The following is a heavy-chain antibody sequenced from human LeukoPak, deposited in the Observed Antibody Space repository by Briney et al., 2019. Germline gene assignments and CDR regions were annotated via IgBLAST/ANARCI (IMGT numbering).Heavy chain of an antibody. Sequence: SSETLSLTCTVSGGSISSGASDWGWIRQHPKRVLELVGYINQSGSTYYNPSLRSRVTMSVDTSNNQFSLKMSSVTAADSAVYYCARAARQGFTMIVVTFFYFDLWGRGTLVTVSS. V-gene: IGHV4-31*03. D-gene: IGHD3-22*01. CDR1: GGSISSGASD. CDR2: INQSGST. J-gene: IGHJ2*01. CDR3: ARAARQGFTMIVVTFFYFDL.